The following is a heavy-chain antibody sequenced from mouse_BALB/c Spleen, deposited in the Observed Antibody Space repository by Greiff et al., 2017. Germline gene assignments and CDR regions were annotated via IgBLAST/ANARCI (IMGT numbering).Heavy chain of an antibody. D-gene: IGHD1-1*01. CDR2: IYPYNGGT. CDR3: AKSYGSSHQFAY. J-gene: IGHJ3*01. V-gene: IGHV1S29*02. Sequence: VQLKQSGPELVKPGASVKISCKASGYTFTDYNMHWVKQSHGKSLEWIGYIYPYNGGTGYNQKFKSKATLTVDNSSSTAYMELRSLTSEDSAVYYCAKSYGSSHQFAYWGQGTLVTVSA. CDR1: GYTFTDYN.